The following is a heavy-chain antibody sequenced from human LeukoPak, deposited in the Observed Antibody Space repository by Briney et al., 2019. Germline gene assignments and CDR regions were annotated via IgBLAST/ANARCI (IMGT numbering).Heavy chain of an antibody. V-gene: IGHV4-59*01. D-gene: IGHD4-17*01. Sequence: SETLSLTCTVSGGSISSYYWSWIRQPPGKGLEWIGYIYYSGSTNYNPSLKSRVTISVDTSKNQFSLKLSSVTAADTAVYYCARVTVGPFDIWGQGTMVTVSS. CDR1: GGSISSYY. CDR3: ARVTVGPFDI. J-gene: IGHJ3*02. CDR2: IYYSGST.